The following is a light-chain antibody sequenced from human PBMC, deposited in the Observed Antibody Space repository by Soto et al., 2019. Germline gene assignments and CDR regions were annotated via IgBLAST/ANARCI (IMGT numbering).Light chain of an antibody. CDR3: QQYYTYPWT. Sequence: DIQMTQSPSTLSASVGDRVTITCRASQSISNWLAWYQQRPGKAPKLLIFKASRLESGVPSRFSGSGTETEFTLTISSLQSDDFATYHCQQYYTYPWTFGQGTKVEI. CDR2: KAS. V-gene: IGKV1-5*03. J-gene: IGKJ1*01. CDR1: QSISNW.